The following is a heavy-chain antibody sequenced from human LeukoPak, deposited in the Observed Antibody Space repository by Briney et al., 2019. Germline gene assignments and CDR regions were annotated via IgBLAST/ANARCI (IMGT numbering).Heavy chain of an antibody. CDR2: IFYSGST. Sequence: SETLSLTCTVSSGSISTSNYYWGWVRQPPGKALEWIGNIFYSGSTYYSPSLKSRVTISLDTSRNQFSLKLSSVTAADTAVYYCARVTSRLGWFDPWGQGTLVTVSS. CDR1: SGSISTSNYY. D-gene: IGHD1-14*01. J-gene: IGHJ5*02. V-gene: IGHV4-39*07. CDR3: ARVTSRLGWFDP.